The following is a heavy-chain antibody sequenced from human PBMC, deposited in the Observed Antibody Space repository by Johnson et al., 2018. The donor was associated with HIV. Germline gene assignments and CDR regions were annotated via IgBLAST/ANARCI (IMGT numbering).Heavy chain of an antibody. D-gene: IGHD1-1*01. CDR2: ISGSGGST. Sequence: VQLVESGGGVVRPGGSLRLSCAASGFTFSSYAMSWVRQAPGKGLEWVSAISGSGGSTYYADSVKGRFTISRDNGKNSLSLQMNSLRAEDTAVYYCANPTGSDAFDIWGQGTMVTVSS. J-gene: IGHJ3*02. CDR3: ANPTGSDAFDI. V-gene: IGHV3-23*04. CDR1: GFTFSSYA.